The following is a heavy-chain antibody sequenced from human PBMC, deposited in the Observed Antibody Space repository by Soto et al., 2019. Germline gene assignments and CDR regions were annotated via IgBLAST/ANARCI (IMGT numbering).Heavy chain of an antibody. D-gene: IGHD3-16*01. CDR1: GDSVSSGNYY. CDR2: IYFTGNT. V-gene: IGHV4-61*01. CDR3: GRVPVDTYMIYWSDH. Sequence: SETLSLTCTVSGDSVSSGNYYWSWIQQPPGKGLEWIGSIYFTGNTNYNPSLKSRLTMSIDTSRNLFSLRLGSVTAADTAVYYRGRVPVDTYMIYWSDHWGQGTLVTVSS. J-gene: IGHJ4*02.